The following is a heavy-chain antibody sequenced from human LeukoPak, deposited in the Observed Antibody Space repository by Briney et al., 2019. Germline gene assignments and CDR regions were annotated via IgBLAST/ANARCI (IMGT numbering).Heavy chain of an antibody. J-gene: IGHJ4*02. CDR3: ARFPTVTTLFDY. CDR1: GFTFSSYW. CDR2: IKQDGSEK. D-gene: IGHD4-17*01. V-gene: IGHV3-7*01. Sequence: GGSLRLSCAASGFTFSSYWTSWVRQAPGKGLEWVANIKQDGSEKYYVDSVKGRFTISRDNAKNSLYLQMNSLRAEDTAVYYCARFPTVTTLFDYWGQGTLVTVSS.